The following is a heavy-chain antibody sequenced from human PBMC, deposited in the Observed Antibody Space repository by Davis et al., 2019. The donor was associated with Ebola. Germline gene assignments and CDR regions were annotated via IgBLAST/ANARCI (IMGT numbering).Heavy chain of an antibody. CDR2: ISSSGSTI. Sequence: GGSLTPSCPPSGSTSSSYEMNWARQAPGKGLEWVSYISSSGSTIYYADSVKGRFTISRDNAKNSLYLQMNSLRAEDTAVYYCARGYGTLSYWGQGTLVTVSS. J-gene: IGHJ4*02. V-gene: IGHV3-48*03. D-gene: IGHD1-14*01. CDR3: ARGYGTLSY. CDR1: GSTSSSYE.